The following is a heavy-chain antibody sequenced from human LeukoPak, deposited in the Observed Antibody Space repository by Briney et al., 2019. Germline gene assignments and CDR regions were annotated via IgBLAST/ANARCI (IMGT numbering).Heavy chain of an antibody. CDR3: ARGNDYGDYVQDY. CDR1: GGTVSSYT. Sequence: SVKVSCKASGGTVSSYTISWVRQAPGQGLEWMGRIIPILGIANYAQKFQGRVTITADKSTSTAYMELSSLRSEDTAVYYCARGNDYGDYVQDYWGQGTLVTVSS. V-gene: IGHV1-69*02. J-gene: IGHJ4*02. D-gene: IGHD4-17*01. CDR2: IIPILGIA.